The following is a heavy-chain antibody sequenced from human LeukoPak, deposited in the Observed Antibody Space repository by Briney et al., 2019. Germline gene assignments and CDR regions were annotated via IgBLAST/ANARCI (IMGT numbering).Heavy chain of an antibody. CDR2: ISYDGSNK. V-gene: IGHV3-30*04. CDR1: GFTFSSYA. J-gene: IGHJ4*02. D-gene: IGHD7-27*01. CDR3: ARGLGILSDY. Sequence: SGGSLRLSCAASGFTFSSYAMHWVRQAPGKGLEWVAVISYDGSNKYYADSVKGRFTISRDNSKNSLYLQMNSLRAEDTAVYYCARGLGILSDYWGQGTLVTVSS.